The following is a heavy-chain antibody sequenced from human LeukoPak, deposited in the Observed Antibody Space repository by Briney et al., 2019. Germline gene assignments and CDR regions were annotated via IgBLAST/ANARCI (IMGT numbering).Heavy chain of an antibody. CDR2: IYYSGST. D-gene: IGHD4-11*01. J-gene: IGHJ4*02. Sequence: SETLSLTCTVSGGSISSYYWSWIRQPPGKGLEWIGYIYYSGSTNYNPSLKSRVTISVDTSKNQFSLKLSSVTAADTAVYYCAKDLSEARYSNSNYYFDYWGQGTLVTVSS. V-gene: IGHV4-59*01. CDR1: GGSISSYY. CDR3: AKDLSEARYSNSNYYFDY.